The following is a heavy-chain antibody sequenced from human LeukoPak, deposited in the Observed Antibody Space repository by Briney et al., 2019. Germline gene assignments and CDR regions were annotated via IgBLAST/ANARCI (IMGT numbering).Heavy chain of an antibody. V-gene: IGHV1-18*01. CDR3: ATDLVPAATPLLDY. D-gene: IGHD2-2*02. CDR2: ISAYNGNT. Sequence: ASVKVSCKASGYTFTNYGISWVRQAPGQGLEWMGWISAYNGNTNYAQKLQGRVTMTEDTSTDTAYMELSSLRSEDTAVYYCATDLVPAATPLLDYWGQGTLVTVSS. J-gene: IGHJ4*02. CDR1: GYTFTNYG.